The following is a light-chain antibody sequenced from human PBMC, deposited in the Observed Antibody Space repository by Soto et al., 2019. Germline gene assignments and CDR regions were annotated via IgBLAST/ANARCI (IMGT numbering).Light chain of an antibody. CDR2: AAS. CDR3: EQYGSSLTWT. Sequence: EVVLTQSPGTVSLSPGERVTLSCGASQSVISNYLARYQQRPGQAPRLLIYAASSRATGIPDRFSGSGSGTDFTLSISSLEPEDFAVYYCEQYGSSLTWTFGQGTKVEMK. V-gene: IGKV3-20*01. J-gene: IGKJ1*01. CDR1: QSVISNY.